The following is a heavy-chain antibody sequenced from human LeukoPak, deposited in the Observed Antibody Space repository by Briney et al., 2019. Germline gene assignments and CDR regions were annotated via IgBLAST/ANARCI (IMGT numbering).Heavy chain of an antibody. V-gene: IGHV5-51*01. D-gene: IGHD2-15*01. CDR1: GYSFTSYW. Sequence: GESLKISCKGSGYSFTSYWIGWVRLMPGKGLEWMGIIYPGDSDTRYSPSFQGQVTISADKSISTAYLQWSSLKASDTAMYYCARLRGYCSGGSCRPGYYYGMDVWGQGTTVTVSS. CDR3: ARLRGYCSGGSCRPGYYYGMDV. CDR2: IYPGDSDT. J-gene: IGHJ6*02.